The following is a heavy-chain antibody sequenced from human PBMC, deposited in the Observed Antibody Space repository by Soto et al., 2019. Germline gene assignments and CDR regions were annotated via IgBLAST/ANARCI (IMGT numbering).Heavy chain of an antibody. Sequence: SGTLSLTCSVSGGSISSGGYYWSWIRQYPGKGLEWIGYIYYSGSAHHNPSLRSRVSMSVDMFKNQFSLKLTSVTVAGTAVYYCAKLPWAAYGGIFDPWGQGTLVTVSS. J-gene: IGHJ5*02. CDR3: AKLPWAAYGGIFDP. CDR1: GGSISSGGYY. V-gene: IGHV4-31*03. CDR2: IYYSGSA. D-gene: IGHD4-17*01.